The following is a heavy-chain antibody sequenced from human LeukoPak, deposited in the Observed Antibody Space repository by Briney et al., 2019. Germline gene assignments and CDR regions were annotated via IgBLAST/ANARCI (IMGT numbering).Heavy chain of an antibody. CDR2: ISAYNGNT. V-gene: IGHV1-18*01. D-gene: IGHD1-26*01. CDR3: ARDSGSYYPFDY. J-gene: IGHJ4*02. CDR1: GYTFTSYG. Sequence: VASVKVSCKASGYTFTSYGISGVRQAPGQGLEWMGWISAYNGNTNYAQKLQGRVTMTTDTSTCTAYMELRSLRSDDTAVYYCARDSGSYYPFDYWGQGTLVTVSS.